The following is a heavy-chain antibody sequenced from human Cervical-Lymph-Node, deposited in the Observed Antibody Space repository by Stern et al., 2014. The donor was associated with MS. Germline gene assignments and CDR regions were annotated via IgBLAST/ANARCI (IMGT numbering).Heavy chain of an antibody. CDR3: ARGGLYERGGYYDSLDF. CDR1: GYTFRNHD. CDR2: MNPDVGTT. V-gene: IGHV1-8*01. D-gene: IGHD3-22*01. Sequence: QDQLVQSGAEVKKPGASVKVSCKASGYTFRNHDINWVRQAPGQGLEWMGWMNPDVGTTGYGQRFQGRVTMTRDLSTDTAYMELSRLTSEDTAIYYCARGGLYERGGYYDSLDFWGHGTMVTVSS. J-gene: IGHJ3*01.